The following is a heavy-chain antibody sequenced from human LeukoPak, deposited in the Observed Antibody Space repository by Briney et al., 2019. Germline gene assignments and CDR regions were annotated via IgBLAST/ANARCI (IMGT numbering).Heavy chain of an antibody. J-gene: IGHJ4*02. CDR3: ARDAVDYYDSSGFDY. D-gene: IGHD3-22*01. CDR1: GGTFSSYA. CDR2: IIPIFGTA. Sequence: SVKVSCKASGGTFSSYAISWVRQAPGQGLEWMGRIIPIFGTANYAQKFQGRVTITTDESTSTAYMELSSLRSEDTAVYCCARDAVDYYDSSGFDYWGQGTLVTVSS. V-gene: IGHV1-69*05.